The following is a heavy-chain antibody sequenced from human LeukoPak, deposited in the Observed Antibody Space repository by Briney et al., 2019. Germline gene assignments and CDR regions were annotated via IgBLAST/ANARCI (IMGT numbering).Heavy chain of an antibody. J-gene: IGHJ4*02. D-gene: IGHD3-22*01. CDR3: AKDSTPHSHYHDSSGYGY. V-gene: IGHV3-9*01. CDR1: GFTFDDYA. Sequence: PGGSLRLSYAASGFTFDDYAMHWVRQAPGKGLEWVSGISWNRGSIGYADSVKGRFTISRDNAKNSLYLQMNSLRAEDTALYYCAKDSTPHSHYHDSSGYGYWGQGTLVTVSP. CDR2: ISWNRGSI.